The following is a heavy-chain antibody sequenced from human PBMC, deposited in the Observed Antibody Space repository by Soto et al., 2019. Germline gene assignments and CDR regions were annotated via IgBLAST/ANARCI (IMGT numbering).Heavy chain of an antibody. V-gene: IGHV3-23*01. Sequence: PGGTLRLSCAASGFTFSSYAMSWVRQAPGKGLEWVSAISGSGGSTYYADSVKGRFTISRDNSKNTLYLQMNSLRAEDTAVYYCVKDRDDCSSSFARTQPAYSGQGTLVTVSS. CDR2: ISGSGGST. J-gene: IGHJ4*02. CDR3: VKDRDDCSSSFARTQPAY. D-gene: IGHD6-6*01. CDR1: GFTFSSYA.